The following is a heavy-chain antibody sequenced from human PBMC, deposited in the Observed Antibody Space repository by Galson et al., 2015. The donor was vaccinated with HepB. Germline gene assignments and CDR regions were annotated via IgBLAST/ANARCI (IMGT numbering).Heavy chain of an antibody. J-gene: IGHJ4*02. D-gene: IGHD6-19*01. CDR1: GFTFSGSA. Sequence: CAASGFTFSGSAIHWVRQASGKGLEWVGRIRSKASNYATAYAAALKGRFTISRGDSKNTAYLHMIGLKTEDTAVYYCTRLGDFSGYSSSWGQGTLVTVPS. CDR3: TRLGDFSGYSSS. CDR2: IRSKASNYAT. V-gene: IGHV3-73*01.